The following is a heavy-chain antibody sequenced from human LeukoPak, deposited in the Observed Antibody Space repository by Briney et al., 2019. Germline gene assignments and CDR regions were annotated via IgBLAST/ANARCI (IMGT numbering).Heavy chain of an antibody. D-gene: IGHD5-24*01. CDR2: ISGSGGST. CDR1: GFPFSSYA. Sequence: HPGGSLRLSCEASGFPFSSYAMNWVRQAPGKGLEWVSTISGSGGSTYYADSVKGRFTISRDKSKNTVHLQMNSLRAEDTAVYYCAKERGYGYNHIDYWGQGTLVIVSS. V-gene: IGHV3-23*01. J-gene: IGHJ4*02. CDR3: AKERGYGYNHIDY.